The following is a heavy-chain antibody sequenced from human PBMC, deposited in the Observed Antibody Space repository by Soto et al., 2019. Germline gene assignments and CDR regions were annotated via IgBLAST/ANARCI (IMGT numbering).Heavy chain of an antibody. CDR3: ARDSSGWVV. CDR2: ISYDGSNK. J-gene: IGHJ4*02. V-gene: IGHV3-30-3*01. D-gene: IGHD6-19*01. CDR1: GLTFSSYA. Sequence: GGSLRLSCAASGLTFSSYAMHWVRQAPGKGLEWVAVISYDGSNKYYADSVKGRFTISRDNSKNTLYLQMNSLRAEDTAVYYCARDSSGWVVWGQGTLVTVSS.